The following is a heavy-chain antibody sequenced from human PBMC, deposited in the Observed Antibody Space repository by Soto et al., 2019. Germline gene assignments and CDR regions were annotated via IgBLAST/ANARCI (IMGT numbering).Heavy chain of an antibody. CDR2: ISYSGRT. CDR3: ARGSIFGGVRKAFDI. D-gene: IGHD3-3*01. V-gene: IGHV4-31*11. Sequence: QVQLQESGPGLVKPSQTLSLTCAVSGGSISGNGYYWNWIRQHPGKGLEWIGYISYSGRTFYSPSLKSRVTTALDTSKNQFSLKLSSVTAADTTIYYCARGSIFGGVRKAFDIWGQGTMVAVSS. CDR1: GGSISGNGYY. J-gene: IGHJ3*02.